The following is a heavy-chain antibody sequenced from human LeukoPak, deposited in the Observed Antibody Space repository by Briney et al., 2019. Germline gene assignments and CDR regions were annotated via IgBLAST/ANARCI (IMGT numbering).Heavy chain of an antibody. V-gene: IGHV3-23*01. CDR2: ISANGQAT. CDR3: ARGMVRGRFLKIGTYYYYMDV. Sequence: PGGSLRLACSGDGLAFGIYAISWVRQAPGMGLEWVSSISANGQATYYADSVEGRFTISRDNSKSTLYVQLNSLRAEDTATYYCARGMVRGRFLKIGTYYYYMDVWGKGTTVTVSS. D-gene: IGHD3-3*01. J-gene: IGHJ6*03. CDR1: GLAFGIYA.